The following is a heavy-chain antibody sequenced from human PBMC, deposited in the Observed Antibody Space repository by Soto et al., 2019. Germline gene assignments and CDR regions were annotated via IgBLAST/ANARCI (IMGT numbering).Heavy chain of an antibody. CDR1: GFTFSSYA. CDR2: ISSNGGST. D-gene: IGHD3-10*01. CDR3: ARDSGLKGSGIGAFDI. V-gene: IGHV3-64*01. Sequence: EVQLVESGRGLVQPGGSLRLSCAASGFTFSSYAMHWVRQAPGKGLEYVSAISSNGGSTYYANSVKGRFTISRDNSKNTLYLQMGSLRADDMAVYYCARDSGLKGSGIGAFDIWGQGTMVTVSS. J-gene: IGHJ3*02.